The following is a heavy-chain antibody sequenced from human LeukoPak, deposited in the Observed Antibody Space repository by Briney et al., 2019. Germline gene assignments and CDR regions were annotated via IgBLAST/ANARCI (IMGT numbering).Heavy chain of an antibody. Sequence: GGSLRLSCAVSGFTFSDYEMTWVRQAPGKGLEWIAFITSSGATKYYADSVRGRFAISRDNANNSLYLLVDSLRADYTAVYFCARILGNNYYDYYMDLWGKGTTVTVSS. V-gene: IGHV3-48*03. CDR1: GFTFSDYE. CDR3: ARILGNNYYDYYMDL. CDR2: ITSSGATK. J-gene: IGHJ6*03.